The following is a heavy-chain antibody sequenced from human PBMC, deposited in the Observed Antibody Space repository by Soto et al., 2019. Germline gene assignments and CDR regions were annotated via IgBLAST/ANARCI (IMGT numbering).Heavy chain of an antibody. V-gene: IGHV2-5*02. CDR1: GFSLSTNGVG. CDR3: AHTEGYGAYTGGYFQH. D-gene: IGHD4-17*01. Sequence: QITLKEFGPTLVKPTQTLTLTCTFSGFSLSTNGVGVGWIRQPPGKALEWLALIYWDDDKRYSPSLKSTLTITEDTSENQVVLTMTNMDPVDTATYYCAHTEGYGAYTGGYFQHWGQGTLVTVSS. J-gene: IGHJ1*01. CDR2: IYWDDDK.